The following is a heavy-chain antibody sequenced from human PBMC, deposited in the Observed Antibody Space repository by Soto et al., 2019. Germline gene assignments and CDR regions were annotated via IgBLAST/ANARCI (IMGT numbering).Heavy chain of an antibody. V-gene: IGHV3-21*01. CDR3: ARGIVVVPDAFDI. CDR1: GFTFSSYS. Sequence: GGSLRLSCAASGFTFSSYSMNWVRQAPGKGLEWVSSISSSSSYIYYADSVKGRFTISRDNAKNSLYLQMNSLRAEDTAVYYCARGIVVVPDAFDIWGQGTMVTVSS. J-gene: IGHJ3*02. D-gene: IGHD2-21*01. CDR2: ISSSSSYI.